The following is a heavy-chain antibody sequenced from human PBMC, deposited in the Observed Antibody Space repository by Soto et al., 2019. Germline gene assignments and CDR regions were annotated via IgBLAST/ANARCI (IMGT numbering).Heavy chain of an antibody. Sequence: EVQLAESGGGLAQPGGSLRLSCAASGFTLSGYAMDWVRQAPGKGLEYVSGISSNGVGTYYANSVQGRFTISRDNSKNKVYLQMGSLRPEDMAVYYCARRARPDFYYMAVWGKGTTVTVSS. D-gene: IGHD6-6*01. CDR1: GFTLSGYA. CDR3: ARRARPDFYYMAV. CDR2: ISSNGVGT. V-gene: IGHV3-64*01. J-gene: IGHJ6*03.